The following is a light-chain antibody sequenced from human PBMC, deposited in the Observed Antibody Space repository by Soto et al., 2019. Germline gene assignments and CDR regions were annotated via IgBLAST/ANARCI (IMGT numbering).Light chain of an antibody. J-gene: IGKJ1*01. CDR1: QSISSSY. Sequence: EVVLTQSPGTLSLSPGERATLSCRASQSISSSYLAWYQQKPGQAPRLLIYGASSRATGIPDRFSGSGSGTDFTLTINRLEPADFAVYYCQYYGSSSTFGQGTKVEIK. CDR3: QYYGSSST. V-gene: IGKV3-20*01. CDR2: GAS.